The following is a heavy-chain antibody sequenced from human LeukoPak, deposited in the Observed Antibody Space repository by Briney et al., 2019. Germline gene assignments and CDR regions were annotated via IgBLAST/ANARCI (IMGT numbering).Heavy chain of an antibody. D-gene: IGHD1-14*01. V-gene: IGHV4-59*08. CDR1: GGSISSYY. Sequence: SETLPLTCTVSGGSISSYYWSWIRQPPGKGLEWIGYIYYSGSTNYNPSLKCRVTISVDTSKNQFSLKLSSVTAADTAVYYCARHPPARYNWFDPWGQGTLVTVSS. CDR2: IYYSGST. J-gene: IGHJ5*02. CDR3: ARHPPARYNWFDP.